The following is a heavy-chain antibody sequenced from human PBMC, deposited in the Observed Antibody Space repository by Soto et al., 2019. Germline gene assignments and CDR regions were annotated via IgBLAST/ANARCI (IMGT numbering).Heavy chain of an antibody. CDR3: ARQKRQGVWLFDF. CDR1: GFIFSSYA. D-gene: IGHD5-12*01. J-gene: IGHJ4*02. V-gene: IGHV3-30-3*01. Sequence: QAQLVESGGGVVQPGRSLRLSCAASGFIFSSYALHWVRQAPGKGLDWVAVISSDVNYKYYADSVKGRFTISRDNSKNTVCLQMNSLRTEDTAVYYWARQKRQGVWLFDFWGQGTRVTGSS. CDR2: ISSDVNYK.